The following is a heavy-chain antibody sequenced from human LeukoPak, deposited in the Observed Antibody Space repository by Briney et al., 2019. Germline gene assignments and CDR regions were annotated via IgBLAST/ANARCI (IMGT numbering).Heavy chain of an antibody. J-gene: IGHJ3*02. CDR1: GFTFSSYS. CDR3: ARDQEQQLVPDASDI. CDR2: ISSSSSYI. V-gene: IGHV3-21*01. Sequence: GGSLRLSCAASGFTFSSYSMNWVRQAPGKGLEWVSSISSSSSYIYYADSVKGRFTISRDNAKNSLYLQMNSLRAEDTAVYYCARDQEQQLVPDASDIWGQGTMVTVSS. D-gene: IGHD6-13*01.